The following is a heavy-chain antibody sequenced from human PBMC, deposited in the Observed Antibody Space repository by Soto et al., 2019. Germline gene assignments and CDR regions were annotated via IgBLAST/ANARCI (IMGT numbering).Heavy chain of an antibody. Sequence: GGSLRLSCAASGFTFDDYAMHWVRQAPGKGLEWVSGISRDGSSTGYADSVKGRFTISRDNAKNTLYLQMNSLRAEDTAVYYCVRDLAAPGYYWGQGTLVTVSS. V-gene: IGHV3-74*01. D-gene: IGHD6-13*01. J-gene: IGHJ4*02. CDR1: GFTFDDYA. CDR3: VRDLAAPGYY. CDR2: ISRDGSST.